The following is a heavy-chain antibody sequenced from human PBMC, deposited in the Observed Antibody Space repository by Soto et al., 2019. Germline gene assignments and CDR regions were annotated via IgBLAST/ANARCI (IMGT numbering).Heavy chain of an antibody. D-gene: IGHD3-16*01. CDR1: GDSISSGNKY. CDR3: ARVPSPFDYYYAMDV. Sequence: SETLSLTCTVSGDSISSGNKYWSWIRQPPGKGLEWIGYIFSSGTTYYNPSLKSRLTMSLGASQNQFSLKLNSLTDADTAVYFCARVPSPFDYYYAMDVWGQGXTVTVYS. CDR2: IFSSGTT. V-gene: IGHV4-30-4*01. J-gene: IGHJ6*02.